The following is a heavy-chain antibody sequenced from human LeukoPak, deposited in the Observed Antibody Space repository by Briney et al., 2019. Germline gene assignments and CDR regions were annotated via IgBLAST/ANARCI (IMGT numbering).Heavy chain of an antibody. J-gene: IGHJ4*02. CDR3: AKAPHVGYSYGDY. CDR1: GFTFSSFG. CDR2: ISYDGSYK. Sequence: GGSLRLSCAASGFTFSSFGMHWVRQAPGKGPEWVAVISYDGSYKYYADSVKGRFTISRDNSENTLYLQMNSLRAEDTAVYYCAKAPHVGYSYGDYWGQGTLVTVSS. V-gene: IGHV3-30*18. D-gene: IGHD5-18*01.